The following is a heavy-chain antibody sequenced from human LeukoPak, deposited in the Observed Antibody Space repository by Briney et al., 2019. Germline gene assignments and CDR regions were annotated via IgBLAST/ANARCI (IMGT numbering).Heavy chain of an antibody. V-gene: IGHV3-33*08. D-gene: IGHD3-9*01. Sequence: GRSLRLSCAASGFTFSSYAMHWVRQAPGKGLEWVAVIWYDGSNKYYADSVKGRFTISRDNSKNTLYVQMNSLRAEDTAVYYCARDGDILTGYYSWFDYWGQGTLVTVSS. CDR2: IWYDGSNK. CDR3: ARDGDILTGYYSWFDY. J-gene: IGHJ4*02. CDR1: GFTFSSYA.